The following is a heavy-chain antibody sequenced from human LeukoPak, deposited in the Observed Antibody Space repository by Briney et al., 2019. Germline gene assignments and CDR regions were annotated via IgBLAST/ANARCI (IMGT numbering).Heavy chain of an antibody. Sequence: ASVKVSCKASGYTLTSYDINWVRQATGQGLEWMGWMNPNSGNTGYAQKFQGRVTITRNTSISTAYMELSSLRSEDTAVYYCARGLYSSRVDYWGQGTLVTVSS. CDR3: ARGLYSSRVDY. D-gene: IGHD6-13*01. V-gene: IGHV1-8*03. CDR1: GYTLTSYD. CDR2: MNPNSGNT. J-gene: IGHJ4*02.